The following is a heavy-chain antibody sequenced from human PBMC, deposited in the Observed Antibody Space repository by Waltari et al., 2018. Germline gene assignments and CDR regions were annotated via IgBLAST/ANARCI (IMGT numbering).Heavy chain of an antibody. Sequence: QVRLQESGPGLVKPSETLSLTCAVPGSIHHDYWSWLRQPPGKGLEWIGYIYYDGSTNYNPSLKSRVTISIDVSRNHFSLRLSSVTAADTAVYYCATDNRPASAGLWGQGTLVTVSS. CDR1: GSIHHDY. D-gene: IGHD6-13*01. CDR3: ATDNRPASAGL. V-gene: IGHV4-59*01. CDR2: IYYDGST. J-gene: IGHJ4*02.